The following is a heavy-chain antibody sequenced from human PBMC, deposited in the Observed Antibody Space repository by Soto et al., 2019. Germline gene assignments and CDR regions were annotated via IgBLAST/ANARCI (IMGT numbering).Heavy chain of an antibody. Sequence: QVLLQQWGAGLLNSSETLSLTCAVYGGSFTYYYWAWIRQPPGKGLEWIGEINDSGTTIYNPSLKSRVTISLDTSKNQFSLKVISATAADTAVYYCARLPPGRRPNWFDPWGRGTLVTVSS. V-gene: IGHV4-34*01. J-gene: IGHJ5*02. CDR1: GGSFTYYY. CDR3: ARLPPGRRPNWFDP. CDR2: INDSGTT.